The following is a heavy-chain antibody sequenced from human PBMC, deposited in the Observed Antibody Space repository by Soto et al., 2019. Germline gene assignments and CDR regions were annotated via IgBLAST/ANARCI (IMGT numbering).Heavy chain of an antibody. CDR3: ATRDRVTSGSPHFYGTDV. Sequence: EVQLLESGGGLVQPGGSLRLSCVASGSTFSSDVMSWVRQAPGKGLEWVSGISGGTTYYADSVQGRFTISRDNFKNKLFLQINSLRAEDTAVYRCATRDRVTSGSPHFYGTDVWGQGTTVTVSS. CDR2: ISGGTT. CDR1: GSTFSSDV. D-gene: IGHD1-26*01. V-gene: IGHV3-23*01. J-gene: IGHJ6*02.